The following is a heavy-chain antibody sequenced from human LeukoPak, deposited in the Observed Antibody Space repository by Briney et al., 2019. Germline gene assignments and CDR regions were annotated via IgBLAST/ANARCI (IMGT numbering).Heavy chain of an antibody. CDR3: ARGQYKSGWYYEY. D-gene: IGHD6-19*01. J-gene: IGHJ4*02. CDR1: GGSFSGYF. Sequence: SETLSLTCAVYGGSFSGYFWSWIRRPPGKGLEWIGEINHYGNTNYNPSLKSRVTISVDTSKNQFSLKLSSVTAADPAVYYCARGQYKSGWYYEYWGQGTLVTVS. CDR2: INHYGNT. V-gene: IGHV4-34*01.